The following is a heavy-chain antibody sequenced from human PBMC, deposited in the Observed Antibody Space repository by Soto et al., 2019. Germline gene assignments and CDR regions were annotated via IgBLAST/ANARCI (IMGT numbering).Heavy chain of an antibody. J-gene: IGHJ5*02. CDR3: ARVGMVGTVLGSWFDP. V-gene: IGHV4-4*07. D-gene: IGHD6-19*01. CDR2: FSTSGNT. CDR1: GGSISNYY. Sequence: QVQLQESGPRLVKPSETLSLTCTVSGGSISNYYWSWIRQPAGKGLEWIGRFSTSGNTDYNPSLKSLVTMSLDTSKTRFSLRLRSVTAADTAVYYCARVGMVGTVLGSWFDPWGKGTQVTVSS.